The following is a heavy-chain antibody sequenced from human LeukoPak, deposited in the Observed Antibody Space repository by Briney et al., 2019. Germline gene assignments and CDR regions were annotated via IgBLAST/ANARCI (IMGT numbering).Heavy chain of an antibody. Sequence: PGGSLRLSCAASGFTFSSYAMHWVRQAPGKGLEYVSAISSNGGSTYYANSVKGRFTISRDNSKNTLYLQMGSLRAEDMAVYYCARDHEYCSGGGCYSEGFDYWGQGTLVTVSS. J-gene: IGHJ4*02. CDR1: GFTFSSYA. D-gene: IGHD2-15*01. V-gene: IGHV3-64*01. CDR2: ISSNGGST. CDR3: ARDHEYCSGGGCYSEGFDY.